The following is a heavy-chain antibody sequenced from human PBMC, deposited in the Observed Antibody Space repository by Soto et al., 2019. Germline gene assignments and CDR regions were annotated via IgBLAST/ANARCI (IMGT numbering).Heavy chain of an antibody. D-gene: IGHD6-19*01. V-gene: IGHV3-23*01. CDR1: GFTFSSYA. Sequence: PGGSLRLSCAASGFTFSSYAMSWVRQAPGKGLEWVSAISGSGGSTYYADSVKGRFTISRDNSKNTLYLQMNSLRAEDTAVYYCAAKNRLAVAGTFDDWGQGTLVTVSS. J-gene: IGHJ4*02. CDR2: ISGSGGST. CDR3: AAKNRLAVAGTFDD.